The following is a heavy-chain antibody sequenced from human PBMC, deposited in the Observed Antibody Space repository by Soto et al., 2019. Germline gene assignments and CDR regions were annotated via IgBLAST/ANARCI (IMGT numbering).Heavy chain of an antibody. CDR1: GFNVGAFA. Sequence: EVQLLESGGDLVQPGGSLRLSCAASGFNVGAFAVNWVRQAPGKGLEWVSGISVSDAFIYYADSVRGRFSISRDASENILYLQINSLRDDDTALYYCTRETVAGITGLDYWGPGTLVTVSS. CDR2: ISVSDAFI. J-gene: IGHJ4*02. V-gene: IGHV3-23*01. D-gene: IGHD1-20*01. CDR3: TRETVAGITGLDY.